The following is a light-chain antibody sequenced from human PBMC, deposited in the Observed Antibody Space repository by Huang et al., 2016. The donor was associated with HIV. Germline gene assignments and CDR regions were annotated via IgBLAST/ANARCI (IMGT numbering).Light chain of an antibody. CDR3: QQRSKWPLT. Sequence: EIVLTQSPVTLSLSPGDRATLSCRASQSVGTYLAWYQQKSGRAPRLLSYDASNRAAGVPARFSASGSETDCTLTIDSLDPDDFAIYHCQQRSKWPLTFGGGTKVEMK. J-gene: IGKJ4*01. CDR2: DAS. CDR1: QSVGTY. V-gene: IGKV3-11*01.